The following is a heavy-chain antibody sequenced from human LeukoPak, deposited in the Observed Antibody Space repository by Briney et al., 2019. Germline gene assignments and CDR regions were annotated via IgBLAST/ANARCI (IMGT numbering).Heavy chain of an antibody. D-gene: IGHD2-15*01. V-gene: IGHV5-51*01. Sequence: GESLKISCKGSGYSFTSYWIGWVRQMPGKGLEWMGIIYPGDSDTRYSPSFQGQVTISADKSISTAYLQWSSLKASDTAMYYCAIGYCSGGSCFYAFYIWGQGTMVTVSS. J-gene: IGHJ3*02. CDR2: IYPGDSDT. CDR1: GYSFTSYW. CDR3: AIGYCSGGSCFYAFYI.